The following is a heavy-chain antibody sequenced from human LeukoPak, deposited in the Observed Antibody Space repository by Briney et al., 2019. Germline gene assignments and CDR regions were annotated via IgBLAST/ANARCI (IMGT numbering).Heavy chain of an antibody. V-gene: IGHV1-18*01. CDR3: ARDQTRTAVTTMDV. CDR2: ISAYNGNT. Sequence: GASVKVSCKASGYTFTSFGISWVRQAPGQGLEWMGWISAYNGNTNYAQKLQGRVTMTTDTSTSTAYMELRSLRSDDTAVYYCARDQTRTAVTTMDVWGQGTTVTVSS. J-gene: IGHJ6*02. CDR1: GYTFTSFG. D-gene: IGHD6-25*01.